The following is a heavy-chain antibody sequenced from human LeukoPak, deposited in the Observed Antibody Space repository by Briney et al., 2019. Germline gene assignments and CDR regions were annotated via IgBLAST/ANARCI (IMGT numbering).Heavy chain of an antibody. CDR3: ARGPMCGGDCYSDAFDI. CDR1: GGSFSDYY. V-gene: IGHV4-34*01. CDR2: INHSGST. J-gene: IGHJ3*02. D-gene: IGHD2-21*02. Sequence: SETLSLTCAVYGGSFSDYYWTWIRQPPGKGLEWIGEINHSGSTNYNPSLKSRVTISVDTSKNQFSLKLSSVTAADTAVYYCARGPMCGGDCYSDAFDIWGQGTMVTVSS.